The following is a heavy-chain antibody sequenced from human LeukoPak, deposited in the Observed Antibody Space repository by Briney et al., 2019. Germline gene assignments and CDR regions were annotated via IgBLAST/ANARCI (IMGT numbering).Heavy chain of an antibody. D-gene: IGHD6-25*01. Sequence: GGSLRLSCAASGFTFSSYSMNWVRQAPGKGLEWVSYISSSSSTIYYADSVKGRFTISRDNAKNSLYLQMNSLRAEDTAVYYCARDIRSSGSYDLYYFDYWGQGALVTVSS. J-gene: IGHJ4*02. CDR2: ISSSSSTI. CDR1: GFTFSSYS. CDR3: ARDIRSSGSYDLYYFDY. V-gene: IGHV3-48*01.